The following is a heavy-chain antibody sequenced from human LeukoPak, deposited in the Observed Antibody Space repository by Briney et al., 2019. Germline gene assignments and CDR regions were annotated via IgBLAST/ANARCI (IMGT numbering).Heavy chain of an antibody. Sequence: GGSLRLSCAASGSTFGSYAMHWVRQAPGKGLEWVAVIAHDETNRFYADSVKGRFIISRDNSMNTLYLRMNSLRPEDTAVYFCARDLLPGAPDYFDHWGQGTLVTVSS. CDR1: GSTFGSYA. CDR2: IAHDETNR. J-gene: IGHJ4*02. CDR3: ARDLLPGAPDYFDH. V-gene: IGHV3-30*04. D-gene: IGHD2-2*01.